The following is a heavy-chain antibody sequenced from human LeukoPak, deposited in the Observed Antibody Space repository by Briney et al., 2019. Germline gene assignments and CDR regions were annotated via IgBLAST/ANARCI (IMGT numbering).Heavy chain of an antibody. CDR3: ARGTTSGSFDY. CDR1: GFMFSRYW. D-gene: IGHD1-26*01. J-gene: IGHJ4*02. V-gene: IGHV3-74*01. CDR2: INSDGSGT. Sequence: GGSLRLSCAASGFMFSRYWMHWVRQAPGKGLVLVSRINSDGSGTRYVDSVKGRFTISRDNAKNTLYLQMNSLRAEDTALYYCARGTTSGSFDYWGRGTLVTVSS.